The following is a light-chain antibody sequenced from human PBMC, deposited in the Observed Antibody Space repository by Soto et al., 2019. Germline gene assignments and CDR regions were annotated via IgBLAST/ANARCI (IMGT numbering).Light chain of an antibody. J-gene: IGKJ4*01. V-gene: IGKV1-39*01. CDR3: QQSYSTPRT. Sequence: DIQMTQSPSSLSASIGDRVTITCRASQSISSYLNWYQQKPGKAPNLLIYTASSLQSGVPSRFSGSGSGTDFTLTISSLQPEDFATYYCQQSYSTPRTFGGGTKVES. CDR2: TAS. CDR1: QSISSY.